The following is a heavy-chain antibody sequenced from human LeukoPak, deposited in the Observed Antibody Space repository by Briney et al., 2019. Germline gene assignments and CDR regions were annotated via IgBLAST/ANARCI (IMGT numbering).Heavy chain of an antibody. CDR2: IYHSGST. Sequence: SETLSLTCTVSGYSISSGYYWGWIRQPPGKGLEWIGSIYHSGSTYYNPSLKSRVTVSGDTSKNQFSLKLSSVTAADTAVYYCARHGYSYGFYYYGMDVWGQGTTVTVSS. D-gene: IGHD5-18*01. CDR1: GYSISSGYY. V-gene: IGHV4-38-2*02. J-gene: IGHJ6*02. CDR3: ARHGYSYGFYYYGMDV.